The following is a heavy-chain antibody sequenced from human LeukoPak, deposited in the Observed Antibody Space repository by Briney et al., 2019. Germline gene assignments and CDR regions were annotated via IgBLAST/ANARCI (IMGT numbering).Heavy chain of an antibody. CDR2: IKEVGSGK. V-gene: IGHV3-7*01. Sequence: GGSLRLSCVSSGFTFSNYWMKWVRQAPGKGLEWVASIKEVGSGKFSVGSVKDRITISRDNTRNSLDLQINSLTVEDAAIYYCARDDGDVWGTGTTVTVSS. CDR1: GFTFSNYW. CDR3: ARDDGDV. J-gene: IGHJ6*04.